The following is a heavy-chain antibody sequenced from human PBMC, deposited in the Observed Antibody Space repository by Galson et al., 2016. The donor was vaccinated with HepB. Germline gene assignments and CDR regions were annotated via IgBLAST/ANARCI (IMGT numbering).Heavy chain of an antibody. Sequence: SLRLSCAASGFTFSSYGMHWVRQAPGKGLEWVGLIWYDGTNKYYADSVKGRFTISRDNSTNTLYLQMNSLRPEDTALYYCARDGWIASTRTFFDSWGQGTLVTVSS. J-gene: IGHJ4*02. V-gene: IGHV3-33*01. CDR2: IWYDGTNK. CDR3: ARDGWIASTRTFFDS. CDR1: GFTFSSYG. D-gene: IGHD1-1*01.